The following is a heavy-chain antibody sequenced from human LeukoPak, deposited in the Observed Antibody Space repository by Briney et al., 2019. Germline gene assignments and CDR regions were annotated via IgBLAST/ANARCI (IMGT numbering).Heavy chain of an antibody. J-gene: IGHJ4*02. CDR3: ARGNQARYCTNGVCVSDFDY. D-gene: IGHD2-8*01. CDR1: GGSFSGYY. V-gene: IGHV4-34*01. Sequence: PSETLSLTCAVYGGSFSGYYWSWIRQPPGKGLEWIGEINHSGSTNYNPSLKSRVTISVDTSKNQFSLKLSSVTAADTAVYYCARGNQARYCTNGVCVSDFDYWGQGTLVTVSS. CDR2: INHSGST.